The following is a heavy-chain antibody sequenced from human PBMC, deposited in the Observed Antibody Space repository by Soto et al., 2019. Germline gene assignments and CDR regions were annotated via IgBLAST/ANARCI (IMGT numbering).Heavy chain of an antibody. V-gene: IGHV1-58*01. D-gene: IGHD2-2*01. J-gene: IGHJ4*02. CDR3: APDSRRRLYLVPGVADY. CDR1: GFTFTSSA. CDR2: IVVGSGNT. Sequence: QMQLVQSGPEVKKPGTSVKVSCKASGFTFTSSAVQWVRQARGQRLEWIGWIVVGSGNTNYAQKLQERVTITRDMSTSTAYMELSSLRSEDTAVYYCAPDSRRRLYLVPGVADYWGQGTLVTVSS.